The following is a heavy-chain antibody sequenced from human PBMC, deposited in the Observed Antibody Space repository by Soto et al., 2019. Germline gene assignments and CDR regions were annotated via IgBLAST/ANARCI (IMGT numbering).Heavy chain of an antibody. CDR3: AAAPTMRGYFRFGP. Sequence: QVQLVESGGGLVKPGGSLRLSCAASGIRFSDYYMSWIRQAPGKGLEWVSYINGGGGTIYYADSVRGRFTVSRDNAINPLYLQMNSLRAADTAVYYCAAAPTMRGYFRFGPWGQGTLVTVSS. D-gene: IGHD2-15*01. CDR1: GIRFSDYY. J-gene: IGHJ5*02. CDR2: INGGGGTI. V-gene: IGHV3-11*01.